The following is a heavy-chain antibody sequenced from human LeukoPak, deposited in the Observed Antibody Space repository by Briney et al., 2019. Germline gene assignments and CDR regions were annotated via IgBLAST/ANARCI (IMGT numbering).Heavy chain of an antibody. CDR2: INHSGST. V-gene: IGHV4-34*01. D-gene: IGHD6-13*01. Sequence: SETLSLTCAVYGGSFSGYYWSWIRQPPGKGLEWIGEINHSGSTNYNPSLKSRVTISVDTSKNQFSLKLSSVTAADTAVYYCARGFGGSSWYWFGADYYGMDVWGQGTTVTVFS. J-gene: IGHJ6*02. CDR1: GGSFSGYY. CDR3: ARGFGGSSWYWFGADYYGMDV.